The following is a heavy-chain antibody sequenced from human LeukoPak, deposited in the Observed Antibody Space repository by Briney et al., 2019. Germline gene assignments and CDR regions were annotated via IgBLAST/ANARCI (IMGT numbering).Heavy chain of an antibody. V-gene: IGHV1-3*01. CDR3: ARVSSSWSGSFGY. D-gene: IGHD6-13*01. CDR1: GYTFTSYA. J-gene: IGHJ4*02. Sequence: ASVKVSCEASGYTFTSYAMHWVRQAPGQSLEWMGWINAGNGNTKYSQKFQGRVTITRDTSASTAYMELSSLRSEDTAVYYCARVSSSWSGSFGYWGQGTLVTVSS. CDR2: INAGNGNT.